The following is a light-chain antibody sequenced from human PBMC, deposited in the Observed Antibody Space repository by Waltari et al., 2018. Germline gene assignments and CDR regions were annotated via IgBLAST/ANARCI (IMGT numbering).Light chain of an antibody. J-gene: IGKJ4*01. V-gene: IGKV3-11*01. CDR2: DAS. Sequence: EIVLTQSPATLSLSPGERVTLSCRASQSVSTYFAWYQQKPGLAPRLLIYDASNRATDIPARFSGSGSGTDFTLTISSLEPEDFAVYYCQQRSNWPLTFGGGTKVELK. CDR3: QQRSNWPLT. CDR1: QSVSTY.